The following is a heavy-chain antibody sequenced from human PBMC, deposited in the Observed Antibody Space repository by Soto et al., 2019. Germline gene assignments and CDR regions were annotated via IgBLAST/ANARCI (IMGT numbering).Heavy chain of an antibody. CDR1: GFTFTSYD. CDR3: ARVPFVNFGDSVPFDY. Sequence: VQLLQSGAEVKKPGASVKVSCKTSGFTFTSYDINWVRQAPGQGREWLGWVNPNSGNTDYAQKFQGRVTMTRNTSITTAYMELSSLRSEDTAVYYCARVPFVNFGDSVPFDYWGQGTLVTVSS. D-gene: IGHD4-17*01. CDR2: VNPNSGNT. J-gene: IGHJ4*02. V-gene: IGHV1-8*01.